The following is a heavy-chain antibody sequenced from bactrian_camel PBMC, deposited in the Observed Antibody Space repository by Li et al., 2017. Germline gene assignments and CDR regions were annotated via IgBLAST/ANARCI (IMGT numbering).Heavy chain of an antibody. V-gene: IGHV3S40*01. CDR3: AADRGYGLGCDDGSGY. CDR1: GYSVRSYC. J-gene: IGHJ6*01. Sequence: DVQLVESGGGSVQTGGSLRLACTVSGYSVRSYCMGWFRQAPGKEREAVAVLYGGGDDPLIADSVKGRFTISRDNAKYTVYLQMNSLKFEDTAVYYCAADRGYGLGCDDGSGYWGQGTQVTVS. D-gene: IGHD3*01. CDR2: LYGGGDDP.